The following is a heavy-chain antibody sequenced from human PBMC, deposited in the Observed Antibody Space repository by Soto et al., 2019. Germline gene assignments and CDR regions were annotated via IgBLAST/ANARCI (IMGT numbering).Heavy chain of an antibody. Sequence: ASVKVSCKVSGYTLTELSMHWVRQAPGKGLEWMGGFDPEDGETIYAQKFQGRVTMTEDTSTDTAYMELSSLRSEDTAVYYCATRLRILEWSNRFDPCGKGNLVIVSS. CDR3: ATRLRILEWSNRFDP. D-gene: IGHD3-3*01. CDR1: GYTLTELS. V-gene: IGHV1-24*01. J-gene: IGHJ5*02. CDR2: FDPEDGET.